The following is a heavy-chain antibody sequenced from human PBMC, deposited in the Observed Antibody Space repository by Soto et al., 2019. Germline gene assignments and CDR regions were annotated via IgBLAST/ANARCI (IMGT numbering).Heavy chain of an antibody. CDR2: ISGSGGST. CDR1: GFTSSSYA. V-gene: IGHV3-23*01. Sequence: GGSLRLSCAASGFTSSSYAMSWVRQAPGKGLEWVSAISGSGGSTYYADSVKGRFTISRDNSKNTLYLQMNSLRAEDTAVYYCARAIVVVPAARSKEDYYYYGMDVWGQGTTVTVSS. CDR3: ARAIVVVPAARSKEDYYYYGMDV. J-gene: IGHJ6*02. D-gene: IGHD2-2*01.